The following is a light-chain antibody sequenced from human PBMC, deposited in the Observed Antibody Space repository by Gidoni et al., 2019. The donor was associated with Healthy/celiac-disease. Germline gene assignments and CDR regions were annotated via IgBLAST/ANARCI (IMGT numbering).Light chain of an antibody. V-gene: IGKV1-39*01. Sequence: DIQMTQSPSSLSASVGDRVTITCRASQSISNYLNWYQQKPGKAPNLLIYAASSLQSGVPSRFSGGGSGTDFTLTISSLQPEDFATYYCQQSYSTVSFGQGTKLEIK. CDR1: QSISNY. CDR3: QQSYSTVS. J-gene: IGKJ2*01. CDR2: AAS.